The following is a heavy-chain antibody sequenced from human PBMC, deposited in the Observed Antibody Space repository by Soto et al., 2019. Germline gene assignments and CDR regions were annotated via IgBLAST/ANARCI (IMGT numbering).Heavy chain of an antibody. D-gene: IGHD3-10*01. CDR3: VRGGQYASGAYYADW. Sequence: EVQLVESGGDLVQPGGSLRLSCAASGLTFSRYWMHWVRQAPGQGLVWLSRISSDGTTTSYADSVKGRFTISRDNAKNTLYLQMSNLRAEDTATYYCVRGGQYASGAYYADWWGQGTLVTVSP. J-gene: IGHJ4*02. CDR2: ISSDGTTT. CDR1: GLTFSRYW. V-gene: IGHV3-74*01.